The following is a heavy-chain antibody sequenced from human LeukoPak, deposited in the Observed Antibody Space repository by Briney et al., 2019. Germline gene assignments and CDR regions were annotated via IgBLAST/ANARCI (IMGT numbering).Heavy chain of an antibody. CDR3: AKIQDSSACDY. CDR1: GFTFSNYA. J-gene: IGHJ4*02. Sequence: GGSLRLSCAASGFTFSNYAMSWVRQAPGKGLEWVSSITDSGGSTYYADSLKGRFTISRDTSKNTLYLQMNSLRAEDTAVYYCAKIQDSSACDYWGQGTLVTVSS. D-gene: IGHD3-22*01. CDR2: ITDSGGST. V-gene: IGHV3-23*01.